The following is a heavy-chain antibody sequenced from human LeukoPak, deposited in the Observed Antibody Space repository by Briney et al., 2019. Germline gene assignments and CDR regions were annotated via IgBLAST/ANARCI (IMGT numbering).Heavy chain of an antibody. CDR1: GGSISSSTYY. J-gene: IGHJ4*02. Sequence: SETLSLTCTVSGGSISSSTYYWGWIRQSRGRGLDWIGSIYYSGNTYYNPSLRSRVTISVDRSKNQFSLKLSSVTAADTAVYYCAREKDGYNEANFDYWGQGTLVTVSS. D-gene: IGHD5-24*01. CDR2: IYYSGNT. V-gene: IGHV4-39*07. CDR3: AREKDGYNEANFDY.